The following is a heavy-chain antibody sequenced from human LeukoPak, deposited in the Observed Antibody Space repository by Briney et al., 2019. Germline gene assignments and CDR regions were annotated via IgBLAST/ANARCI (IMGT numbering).Heavy chain of an antibody. V-gene: IGHV1-69*02. D-gene: IGHD2-2*01. CDR2: IIPILGIA. CDR1: GGTFSSYT. J-gene: IGHJ4*02. Sequence: SVKVSCKASGGTFSSYTISWVRQAPGQGLEWMGRIIPILGIANYAQKFQGRVTITADKSTSTAYMDLSILRSEDTAVYYCARLPRLVPAAGAAHPGEFDYWGQGTLVTVSS. CDR3: ARLPRLVPAAGAAHPGEFDY.